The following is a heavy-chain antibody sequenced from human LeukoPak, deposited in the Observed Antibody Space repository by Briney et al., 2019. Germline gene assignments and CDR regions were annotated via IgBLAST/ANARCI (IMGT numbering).Heavy chain of an antibody. V-gene: IGHV1-46*01. CDR1: GYTFTSYY. CDR2: INPSGGST. J-gene: IGHJ4*02. Sequence: GASVKVSCKASGYTFTSYYMHWVRQAPGQGLEWMGIINPSGGSTSYAQKFQGRVTMTRDTSTSTVYMELSSLRSEDTAVYYCARGTYYSDRSGYLAVDYWGQGTLVTVSS. D-gene: IGHD3-22*01. CDR3: ARGTYYSDRSGYLAVDY.